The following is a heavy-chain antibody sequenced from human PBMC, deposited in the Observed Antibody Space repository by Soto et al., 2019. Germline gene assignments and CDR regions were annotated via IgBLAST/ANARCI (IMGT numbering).Heavy chain of an antibody. CDR1: GFTFGDYA. CDR2: IRSKAYGGTT. D-gene: IGHD5-18*01. Sequence: GGSLRLSCTASGFTFGDYAMSWFRQAPGKGLEWVGFIRSKAYGGTTEYAASVKGRFTISSDDSKSIAYLQMNSLKTEDTAVYYCTSEGPGYSYGYDYYYGMDVWGQGTTVTVSS. CDR3: TSEGPGYSYGYDYYYGMDV. V-gene: IGHV3-49*03. J-gene: IGHJ6*02.